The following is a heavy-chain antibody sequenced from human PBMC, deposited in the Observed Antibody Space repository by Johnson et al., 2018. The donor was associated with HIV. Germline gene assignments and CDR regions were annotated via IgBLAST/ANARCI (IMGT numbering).Heavy chain of an antibody. Sequence: VQLVESGGDLVTPGGPLRLSCAASGFIFSDYCMSWIRQAPGKGLEWVSYISSSGDTTYYADVVNGRFTISRDHAENSLYLQMNSLRAEDTAVYYCAREQGSGSYSIHAFDIWGQGTMVTVSS. V-gene: IGHV3-11*04. D-gene: IGHD1-26*01. CDR2: ISSSGDTT. CDR1: GFIFSDYC. CDR3: AREQGSGSYSIHAFDI. J-gene: IGHJ3*02.